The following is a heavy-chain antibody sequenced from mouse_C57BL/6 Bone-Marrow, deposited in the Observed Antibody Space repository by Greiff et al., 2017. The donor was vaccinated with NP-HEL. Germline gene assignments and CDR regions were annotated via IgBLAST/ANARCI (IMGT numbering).Heavy chain of an antibody. CDR3: ARAGLRPLDV. CDR1: GYTFTSYG. J-gene: IGHJ1*03. V-gene: IGHV1-81*01. CDR2: IYPRSGNT. Sequence: QVQLQHSGAELARPGASVKLSCKASGYTFTSYGISWVKQRTGQGLEWIGEIYPRSGNTYYNEKFKGKATLTADKSSSTAYMELRSLTSEDSAVYFCARAGLRPLDVWGTGTTVTVSS. D-gene: IGHD1-2*01.